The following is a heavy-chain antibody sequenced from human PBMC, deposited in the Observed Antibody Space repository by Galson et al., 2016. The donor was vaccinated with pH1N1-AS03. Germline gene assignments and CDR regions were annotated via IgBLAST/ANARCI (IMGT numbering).Heavy chain of an antibody. J-gene: IGHJ5*02. CDR1: GGSINSSNW. CDR3: ARPLGSCDSTSCQPFDP. CDR2: IYHSGPT. V-gene: IGHV4-4*02. Sequence: LSLTCAVSGGSINSSNWWSWVRQPPGKGLEWIGEIYHSGPTNYNPSLKSRLTISVDKSKNRFSLKLSSVTAADTAVYYCARPLGSCDSTSCQPFDPWGQGTLVTVSS. D-gene: IGHD2-2*01.